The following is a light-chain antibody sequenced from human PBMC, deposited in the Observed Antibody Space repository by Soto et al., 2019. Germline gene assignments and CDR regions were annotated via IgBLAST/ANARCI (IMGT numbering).Light chain of an antibody. CDR3: QQSYSTLFT. V-gene: IGKV1-39*01. J-gene: IGKJ3*01. CDR2: AAS. CDR1: QTIIRY. Sequence: DIQMTQSPSSLSASVGDRVTITCRASQTIIRYLNWYQQKPGRAPNLLIYAASSLHTGVPSRFSDSGSGTEFTLTISSLQPEDSATYYCQQSYSTLFTFGPGTRVEIK.